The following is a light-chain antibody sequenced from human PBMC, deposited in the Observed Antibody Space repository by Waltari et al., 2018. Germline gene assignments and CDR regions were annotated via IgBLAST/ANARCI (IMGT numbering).Light chain of an antibody. V-gene: IGKV4-1*01. J-gene: IGKJ1*01. Sequence: QSILYYSNDKNYWAWYQQKPGQPPKLLIYWASTRESGVPDRFSGSGYGTDFTLTISSLQAEDVAVYYCQQYYSRRTFGQGTKVEIK. CDR1: QSILYYSNDKNY. CDR2: WAS. CDR3: QQYYSRRT.